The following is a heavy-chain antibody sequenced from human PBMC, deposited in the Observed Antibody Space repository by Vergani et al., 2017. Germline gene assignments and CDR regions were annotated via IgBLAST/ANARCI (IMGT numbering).Heavy chain of an antibody. CDR1: RASIRSSNYY. CDR2: IYYSGST. D-gene: IGHD6-19*01. CDR3: ARHSTVEWLVKLGWIDP. V-gene: IGHV4-39*01. Sequence: QLQLQESGPGLVKPSATLSLTCSVSRASIRSSNYYWGWIRQPPGKGLEWIASIYYSGSTYYNPSLKSRVTLSVDTSKNQFCRKLSSVTAADTAVYFCARHSTVEWLVKLGWIDPWGQGIMVTVAS. J-gene: IGHJ5*02.